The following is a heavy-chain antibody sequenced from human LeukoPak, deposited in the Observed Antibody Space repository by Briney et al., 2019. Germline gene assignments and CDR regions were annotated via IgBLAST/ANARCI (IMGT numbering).Heavy chain of an antibody. CDR3: ARGEYYYDGGY. J-gene: IGHJ4*02. CDR1: GGSISSGG. V-gene: IGHV3-7*03. Sequence: ETLSLTCAVSGGSISSGGYLWSWVRQAPGKGLEWVANIKQDRSQKYYVDSVRGRFTISRDNAKNSLYLQMNSLRVEDTAVYYGARGEYYYDGGYWGQGTLVTVSS. CDR2: IKQDRSQK. D-gene: IGHD3-22*01.